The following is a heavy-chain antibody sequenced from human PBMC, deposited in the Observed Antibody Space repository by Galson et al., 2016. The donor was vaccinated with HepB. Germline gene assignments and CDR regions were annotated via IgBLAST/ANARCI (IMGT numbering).Heavy chain of an antibody. J-gene: IGHJ2*01. Sequence: SLRLSCAASGFSLSTYDMNWVRQAPGKGLEWVSYISGSGLTIYYTDPVKGRFTISRDNAKNSLYLQMNNLRAEDTAIYYCARAVEWELQPTYWSFDLWGRGNLVTVSS. CDR3: ARAVEWELQPTYWSFDL. CDR2: ISGSGLTI. D-gene: IGHD1-26*01. V-gene: IGHV3-48*03. CDR1: GFSLSTYD.